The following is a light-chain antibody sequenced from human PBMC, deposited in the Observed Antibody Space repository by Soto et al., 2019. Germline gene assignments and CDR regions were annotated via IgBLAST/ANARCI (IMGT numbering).Light chain of an antibody. V-gene: IGKV3-20*01. J-gene: IGKJ1*01. CDR2: GAS. Sequence: EVVLTQSPGTLSLSPGERATLSCRASQSISSSYLAWYQQKPGQAPRLLIYGASSRATGIPDRFSGGGSETDFTLTISSLQSEDFAVYYCQQYNNWWTFGQGTKV. CDR1: QSISSSY. CDR3: QQYNNWWT.